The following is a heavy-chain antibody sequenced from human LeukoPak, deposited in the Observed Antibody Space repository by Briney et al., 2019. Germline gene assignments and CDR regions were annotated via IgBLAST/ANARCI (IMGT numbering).Heavy chain of an antibody. D-gene: IGHD6-13*01. CDR1: GYTFTGYY. CDR3: ARGTLRIAAAVVYNWFDP. J-gene: IGHJ5*02. CDR2: INPNSGGT. Sequence: ASVKVSCKASGYTFTGYYMHWVRQAPGQGLEWMGWINPNSGGTNYAQKFQGRVTMTRDTSISTAYMELSRLRSGDTAVYYCARGTLRIAAAVVYNWFDPWGQGTLVTVSS. V-gene: IGHV1-2*02.